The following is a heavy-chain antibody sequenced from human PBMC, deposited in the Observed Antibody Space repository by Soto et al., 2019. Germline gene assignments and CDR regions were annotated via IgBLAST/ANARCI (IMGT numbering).Heavy chain of an antibody. CDR1: GGSISSYY. CDR2: IYYSGST. CDR3: ARPLFGRGNWFDP. Sequence: SETLSLTCTFSGGSISSYYWSWIRQPPGKGLEWIGYIYYSGSTNYNPSLKSRVTISVDTSKNQFSLKLSSVTAADTAVYYCARPLFGRGNWFDPWGQGTLVTVSS. J-gene: IGHJ5*02. V-gene: IGHV4-59*01. D-gene: IGHD3-10*01.